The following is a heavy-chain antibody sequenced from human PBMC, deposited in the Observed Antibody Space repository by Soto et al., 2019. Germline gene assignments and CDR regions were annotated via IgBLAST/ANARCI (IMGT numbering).Heavy chain of an antibody. J-gene: IGHJ6*02. CDR3: ARVISPRYSLYYYYGIDV. V-gene: IGHV3-33*01. Sequence: QVQLVESGGGVVQPGRSLRLSCAASGFTFSSYGMHWVRQAPGKGLEWVAVIWYDGSNKYYADSVKGRFTISRDNSKNTLYLQMNSVRAQHTAVYYCARVISPRYSLYYYYGIDVWGQGTTVTVSS. D-gene: IGHD1-1*01. CDR2: IWYDGSNK. CDR1: GFTFSSYG.